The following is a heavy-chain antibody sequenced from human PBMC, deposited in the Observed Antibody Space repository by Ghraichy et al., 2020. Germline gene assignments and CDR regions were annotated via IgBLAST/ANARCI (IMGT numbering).Heavy chain of an antibody. D-gene: IGHD2-8*02. CDR1: GFTFSNFV. V-gene: IGHV3-23*01. J-gene: IGHJ4*02. CDR3: AKAGYCTGGTCSLDY. CDR2: IGSRDGNT. Sequence: LSLTCVASGFTFSNFVLTWVRQAPGKGLEWVAAIGSRDGNTFYADSVKGRFTISRDDSKNTLYLQMNSLGAEDTAEYYCAKAGYCTGGTCSLDYWGQGTLITVSS.